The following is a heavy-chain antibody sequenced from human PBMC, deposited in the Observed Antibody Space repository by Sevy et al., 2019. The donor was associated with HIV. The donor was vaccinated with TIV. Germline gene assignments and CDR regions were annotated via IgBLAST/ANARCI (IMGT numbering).Heavy chain of an antibody. D-gene: IGHD2-15*01. V-gene: IGHV1-69*13. CDR1: GGTFSSYA. J-gene: IGHJ4*02. CDR2: IIPIFGTA. CDR3: AREGLGYCSGGSCDEIDY. Sequence: ASVKASCKASGGTFSSYAISWVRQAPGQGLEWMGGIIPIFGTANYAQKFQGRVTITADESTSTAYMELSSLRSEDTAVYYCAREGLGYCSGGSCDEIDYWGQGTLVTVSS.